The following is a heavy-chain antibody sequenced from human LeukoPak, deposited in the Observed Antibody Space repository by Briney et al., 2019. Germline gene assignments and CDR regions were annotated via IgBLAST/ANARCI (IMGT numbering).Heavy chain of an antibody. Sequence: ASVKVSCKASGYTFTSYGISWVRQAPGQGREWMGWISAYNGNTNYAQKLQGRVTMTTDTSTSTAYMELRSLRSDDTAVYYCARDLYPLNWFDPWGQGTLVTVSS. D-gene: IGHD2-2*02. CDR1: GYTFTSYG. CDR3: ARDLYPLNWFDP. V-gene: IGHV1-18*01. J-gene: IGHJ5*02. CDR2: ISAYNGNT.